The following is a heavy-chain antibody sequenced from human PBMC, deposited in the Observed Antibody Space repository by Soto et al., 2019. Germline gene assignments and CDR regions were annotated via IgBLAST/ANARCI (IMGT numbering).Heavy chain of an antibody. V-gene: IGHV1-3*01. Sequence: ASVKVSCKASGYTFTSYAMHWVRQAPGQRLEWMGGIIPIFGTANCAQKFQDRVTITRDTSASTAYMELSSLRSEDTAVYYCARAPSWYIFDYWGQGPLVTVSS. D-gene: IGHD6-13*01. CDR2: IIPIFGTA. J-gene: IGHJ4*02. CDR3: ARAPSWYIFDY. CDR1: GYTFTSYA.